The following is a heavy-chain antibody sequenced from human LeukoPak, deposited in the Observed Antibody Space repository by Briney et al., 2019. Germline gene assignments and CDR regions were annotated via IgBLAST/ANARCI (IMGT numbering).Heavy chain of an antibody. CDR2: IYTSGST. D-gene: IGHD3-22*01. J-gene: IGHJ3*02. Sequence: KTSETLSLTCTLSGRSISSYYWSWIRQPAGKGLEWIGRIYTSGSTKYNPSLKSGVTMSVDTSKNQFSLKLSSVTAADTAVYYCARDAYDSSGYSAFDIWGQGTMVTVSS. CDR3: ARDAYDSSGYSAFDI. CDR1: GRSISSYY. V-gene: IGHV4-4*07.